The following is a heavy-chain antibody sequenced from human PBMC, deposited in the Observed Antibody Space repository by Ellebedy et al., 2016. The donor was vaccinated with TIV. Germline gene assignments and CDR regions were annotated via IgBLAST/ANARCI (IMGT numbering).Heavy chain of an antibody. D-gene: IGHD2-15*01. CDR1: GFTFSIYA. V-gene: IGHV3-23*01. Sequence: GGSLRLXXAASGFTFSIYAMSWVRQAPGKGLEWVSGISGSGVTRYYADSVRGRFTISRDNSKNTLSLQMNSLRAEDTAVYYCARRFCSGGGCYSDFDSWGQGTLVSVSS. CDR3: ARRFCSGGGCYSDFDS. CDR2: ISGSGVTR. J-gene: IGHJ4*02.